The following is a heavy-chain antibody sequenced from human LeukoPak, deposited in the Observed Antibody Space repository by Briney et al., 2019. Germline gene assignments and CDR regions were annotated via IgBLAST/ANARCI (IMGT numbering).Heavy chain of an antibody. CDR2: IIPIFGTA. Sequence: SVKVSCKASGGTFSSYAISWVRQAPGQGLEWMGGIIPIFGTANYAQKFQGRVTITADGSTSTAYMELSSLRSEDTAVYYCAREDYGGNSAFDYWGQGTLVTVSS. CDR1: GGTFSSYA. J-gene: IGHJ4*02. CDR3: AREDYGGNSAFDY. V-gene: IGHV1-69*13. D-gene: IGHD4-23*01.